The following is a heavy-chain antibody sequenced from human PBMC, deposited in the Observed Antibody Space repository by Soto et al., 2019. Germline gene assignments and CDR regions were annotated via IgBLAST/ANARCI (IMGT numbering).Heavy chain of an antibody. V-gene: IGHV4-59*01. CDR1: GGSISSYY. J-gene: IGHJ6*04. CDR3: ARAHSYYYGSGAGMDV. Sequence: QVQLQESGPGLVKPSETLSLTCTVSGGSISSYYWSWIRQPPGKGLEWIGYIYYSGSTNYNPSLKSRVTISVDTSTNQFSLKLSSVTAADTAVYYCARAHSYYYGSGAGMDVWGKGTTVTVSS. D-gene: IGHD3-10*01. CDR2: IYYSGST.